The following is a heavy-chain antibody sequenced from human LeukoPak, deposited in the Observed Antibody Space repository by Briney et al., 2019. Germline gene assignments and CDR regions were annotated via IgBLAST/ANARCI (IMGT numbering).Heavy chain of an antibody. CDR2: IYYSGSA. CDR1: GGSISDNY. Sequence: PSETLSLTCTVSGGSISDNYWSWARQPPGKGLEWIGYIYYSGSANYNPSLASRVTMSVDTSKNQFSLKLNSVTAADTAVYYCARDGGCGSSTGCYPDAFHIWGQGTMVTVSS. D-gene: IGHD2-2*01. CDR3: ARDGGCGSSTGCYPDAFHI. J-gene: IGHJ3*02. V-gene: IGHV4-59*01.